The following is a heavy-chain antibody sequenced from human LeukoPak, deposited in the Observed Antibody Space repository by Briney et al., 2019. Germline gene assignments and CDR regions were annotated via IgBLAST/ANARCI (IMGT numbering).Heavy chain of an antibody. V-gene: IGHV4-34*01. CDR2: INHSGST. CDR3: AXVXTMXXXIWXSYRSGQYYFDY. Sequence: SETLSLTCAVYGGSFSGYYWSWIRQPPGKGLEWIGEINHSGSTNYNPSLKSRVTISVDTSKNQFSLKLSSVTAADTAVYYCAXVXTMXXXIWXSYRSGQYYFDYWGQGTLVTVSS. D-gene: IGHD3-16*02. CDR1: GGSFSGYY. J-gene: IGHJ4*02.